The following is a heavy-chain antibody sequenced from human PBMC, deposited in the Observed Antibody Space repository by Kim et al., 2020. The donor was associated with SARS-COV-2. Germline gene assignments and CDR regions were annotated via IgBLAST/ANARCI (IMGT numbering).Heavy chain of an antibody. V-gene: IGHV3-21*01. CDR3: ASGFYGSSFDN. J-gene: IGHJ4*02. D-gene: IGHD3-10*01. Sequence: LYYADSVKGRFTIPRDTATSSLFLEMNSLRAEDTAVYYCASGFYGSSFDNWGQGTLVSVSS. CDR2: L.